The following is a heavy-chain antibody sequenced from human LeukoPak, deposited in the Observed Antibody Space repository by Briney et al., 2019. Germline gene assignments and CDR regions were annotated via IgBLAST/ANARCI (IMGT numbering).Heavy chain of an antibody. V-gene: IGHV1-18*01. CDR2: ISAYNGYT. Sequence: ASVKVSCKASGYTFTNYGITWVRQAPGQGLEWMGWISAYNGYTMYAQKFQGRVTVTTDTSTSTAYMELRSLRSDDTAVYYCAREGSGYGGNSPFDYWGQGTLVTVSS. CDR3: AREGSGYGGNSPFDY. D-gene: IGHD4-23*01. CDR1: GYTFTNYG. J-gene: IGHJ4*02.